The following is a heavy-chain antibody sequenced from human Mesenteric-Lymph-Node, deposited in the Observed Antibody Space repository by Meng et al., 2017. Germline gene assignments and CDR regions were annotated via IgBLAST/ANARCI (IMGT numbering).Heavy chain of an antibody. Sequence: LRLSCTVSGGSISSGSYYWSWIRQPAGKGLEWIGRIYTSGSTNYNPSLKSRVTISVDTSKNQFSLKLSSVTAADTAVYYCARERSIMITFGGVIVPTYFDYWGQGTLVTVSS. D-gene: IGHD3-16*02. V-gene: IGHV4-61*02. J-gene: IGHJ4*02. CDR2: IYTSGST. CDR1: GGSISSGSYY. CDR3: ARERSIMITFGGVIVPTYFDY.